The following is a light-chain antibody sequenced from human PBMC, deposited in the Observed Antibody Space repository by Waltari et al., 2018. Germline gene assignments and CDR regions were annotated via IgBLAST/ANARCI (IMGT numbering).Light chain of an antibody. CDR2: AAS. V-gene: IGKV1-9*01. CDR3: QQSYSTPFT. Sequence: DIQLTQSPSFLSASVGDRVTITCRASQGISGYLAWYQQRPGKGPKLLIYAASTLQSGVPSRFSGSGSGADFTLTISSLQPEDFATYFCQQSYSTPFTFGPGTKVDIK. J-gene: IGKJ3*01. CDR1: QGISGY.